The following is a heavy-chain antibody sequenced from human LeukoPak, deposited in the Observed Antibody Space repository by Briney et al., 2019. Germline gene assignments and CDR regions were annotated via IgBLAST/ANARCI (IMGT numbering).Heavy chain of an antibody. J-gene: IGHJ3*02. Sequence: AGGSLRLSCAASGFTFSSYAMSWVRQAPGKGLEWVSAISGSGGSTYYADSVKGRFTISRDNSKNTLYLQMNSLRAEDTAVYYCARGKLCTNGVCYTFAAFDIWGQGTMVTVSS. CDR3: ARGKLCTNGVCYTFAAFDI. D-gene: IGHD2-8*01. CDR2: ISGSGGST. V-gene: IGHV3-23*01. CDR1: GFTFSSYA.